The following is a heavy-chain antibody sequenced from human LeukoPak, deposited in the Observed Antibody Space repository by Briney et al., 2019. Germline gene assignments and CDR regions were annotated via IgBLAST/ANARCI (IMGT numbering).Heavy chain of an antibody. Sequence: AASVKVSCKASGYTFTSYGISWVRQAPGQGLEWMGWISAYNGNTNYAQKLQGRVTMTTDTSTSTAYMELRSLRSDATAVYYCARQGSVASHYGDPTYYYYGMDVWGQGTTVTVSS. CDR2: ISAYNGNT. J-gene: IGHJ6*02. CDR1: GYTFTSYG. V-gene: IGHV1-18*01. CDR3: ARQGSVASHYGDPTYYYYGMDV. D-gene: IGHD4-17*01.